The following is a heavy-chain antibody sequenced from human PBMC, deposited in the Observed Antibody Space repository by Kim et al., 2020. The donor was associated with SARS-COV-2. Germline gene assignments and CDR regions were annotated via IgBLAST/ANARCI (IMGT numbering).Heavy chain of an antibody. J-gene: IGHJ4*02. CDR1: GGTFSSYA. D-gene: IGHD3-22*01. CDR2: IIPIFGTA. CDR3: ARGKGRWLWHQNPFDY. Sequence: SVKVSCKASGGTFSSYAISWVRQAPGQGLEWMGGIIPIFGTANYAQKFQGRVTITADESTSTAYMELSSLRSEDTAVYYCARGKGRWLWHQNPFDYWGQGTLVTVSS. V-gene: IGHV1-69*13.